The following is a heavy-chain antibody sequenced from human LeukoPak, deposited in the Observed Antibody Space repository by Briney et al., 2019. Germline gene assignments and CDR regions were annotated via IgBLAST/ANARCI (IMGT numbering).Heavy chain of an antibody. V-gene: IGHV1-2*02. CDR1: GYTFTGYY. CDR3: ATMGAKNFDH. D-gene: IGHD1-26*01. CDR2: INPNTGGT. J-gene: IGHJ4*02. Sequence: ASVKVSCKASGYTFTGYYIHWVRQAPGQGLEWLGWINPNTGGTHYVQKFQDRVTMTRDRSIRTAYMEVSRLGSDDTAEYYCATMGAKNFDHWGQGTLVTVSS.